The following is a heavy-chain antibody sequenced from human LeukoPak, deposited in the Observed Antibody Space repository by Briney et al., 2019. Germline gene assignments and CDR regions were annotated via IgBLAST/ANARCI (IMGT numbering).Heavy chain of an antibody. D-gene: IGHD3-3*01. J-gene: IGHJ6*03. V-gene: IGHV4-59*01. CDR3: ARSSGDFWSGYYYYYYYMDV. CDR1: GGSISSYY. Sequence: SETLSLTCTVSGGSISSYYWSWIRQPPGKGLEWIGYIYYSGSTNYNPSLKSRVTISVDTSKNQFSLKLSSVTAADTAVYYCARSSGDFWSGYYYYYYYMDVWGKGTTVTVSS. CDR2: IYYSGST.